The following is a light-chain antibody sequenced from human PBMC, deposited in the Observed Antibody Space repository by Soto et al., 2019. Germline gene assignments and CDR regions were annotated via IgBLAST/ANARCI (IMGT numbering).Light chain of an antibody. Sequence: EIVMTQSPATLSVSPGERVTLSCRASQSINNKVAWYQQKPGQAPRLLIYGASTRATGISARFSGSGSGTEFTLTISSLQSEDFAVYYCQQYGSSRTFGQGTKVDIK. CDR1: QSINNK. CDR3: QQYGSSRT. CDR2: GAS. J-gene: IGKJ1*01. V-gene: IGKV3-15*01.